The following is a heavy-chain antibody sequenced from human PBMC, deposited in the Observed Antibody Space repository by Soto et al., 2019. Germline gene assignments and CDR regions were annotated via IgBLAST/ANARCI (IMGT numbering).Heavy chain of an antibody. D-gene: IGHD1-26*01. V-gene: IGHV1-2*02. Sequence: QVHLVQSGAEVKRPGDSVKVSCKASGYTFTDYHIHLVRQAPGQGLQWMGRITTQSGEVYYSPKFQGRVTMTRDTSISTAYMGLTTLRFDDTAVYYCARAPIWGPTGDFDDWGQGTLATVSS. J-gene: IGHJ4*02. CDR1: GYTFTDYH. CDR2: ITTQSGEV. CDR3: ARAPIWGPTGDFDD.